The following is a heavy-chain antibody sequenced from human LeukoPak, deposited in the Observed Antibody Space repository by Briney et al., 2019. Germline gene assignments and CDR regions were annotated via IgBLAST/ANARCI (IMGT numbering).Heavy chain of an antibody. CDR2: INPNSGGT. Sequence: GASVKVSCKASGYTFTGYYMHWVRQAPGQGLEWMGWINPNSGGTNYAQKFQGRVTMTRDTSISTAYMELSRLRSDDTAIYYCARDPNGDYIGAFEMWGPGTMVTVSS. J-gene: IGHJ3*02. D-gene: IGHD4-17*01. CDR1: GYTFTGYY. CDR3: ARDPNGDYIGAFEM. V-gene: IGHV1-2*02.